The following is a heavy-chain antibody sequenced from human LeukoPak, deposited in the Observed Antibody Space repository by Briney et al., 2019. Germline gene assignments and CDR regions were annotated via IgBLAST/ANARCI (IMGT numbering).Heavy chain of an antibody. D-gene: IGHD3-16*01. Sequence: ASVKVSCKASGYTFTGYYIHWVRQAPGQGLEWMGWINPNSGGTNYAQKFPGRVTMTRDTSISTAYMELSRLRSEDTAVYYCATGGGRVQANTPWYYYMDVWGKGTTVTVSS. J-gene: IGHJ6*03. CDR3: ATGGGRVQANTPWYYYMDV. CDR1: GYTFTGYY. V-gene: IGHV1-2*02. CDR2: INPNSGGT.